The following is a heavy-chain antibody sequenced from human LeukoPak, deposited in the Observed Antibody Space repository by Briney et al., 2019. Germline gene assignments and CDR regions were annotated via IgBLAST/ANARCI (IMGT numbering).Heavy chain of an antibody. CDR1: GFTFSSYG. V-gene: IGHV3-30*18. CDR3: AKARSLVYALAAAGNFDY. D-gene: IGHD6-13*01. CDR2: ISYDGSNK. Sequence: GGSLRLSCAASGFTFSSYGMHWVRQAPGKGLEWVAVISYDGSNKYYADSVKGRFTISRDNSKNTLYLQMNSLRAEDTAVYYCAKARSLVYALAAAGNFDYWGQGTLVTVSS. J-gene: IGHJ4*02.